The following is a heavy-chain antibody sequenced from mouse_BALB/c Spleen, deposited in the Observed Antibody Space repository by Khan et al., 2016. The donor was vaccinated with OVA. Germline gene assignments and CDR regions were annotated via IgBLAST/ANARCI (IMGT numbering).Heavy chain of an antibody. CDR1: GHTFTKYG. D-gene: IGHD2-10*01. J-gene: IGHJ4*01. V-gene: IGHV9-3-1*01. CDR3: ARPPYFSYVMDN. CDR2: INTYTGEP. Sequence: QLVQSGPELKKPGETVKISCKASGHTFTKYGMNWVKQAPGKGSKWMGWINTYTGEPTYADDFNGRFAFSLETSASTAYLQINNLKNEDTATYCCARPPYFSYVMDNWGQGTSVTVSS.